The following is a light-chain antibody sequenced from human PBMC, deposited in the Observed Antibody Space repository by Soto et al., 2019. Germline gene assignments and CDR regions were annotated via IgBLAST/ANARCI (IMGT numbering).Light chain of an antibody. CDR2: GAS. Sequence: EIVMTQSPATLSVSPGERATLSCRASQSVSSNLAWYQHKPGQAPRLLIYGASTRATGIPARFSGSGYGTEFTLAISSLQSEDFGVYYCQQYNKWPQAFGQGTKV. V-gene: IGKV3-15*01. J-gene: IGKJ1*01. CDR3: QQYNKWPQA. CDR1: QSVSSN.